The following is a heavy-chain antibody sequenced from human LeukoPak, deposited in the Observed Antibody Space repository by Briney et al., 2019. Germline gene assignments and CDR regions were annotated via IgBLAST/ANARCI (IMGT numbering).Heavy chain of an antibody. V-gene: IGHV7-4-1*02. CDR3: ARDPLSVVTPSYYYGMDV. Sequence: ASVKVSCKASGYTFTSYAMNWVRQAPGQGLEWMGWINTNTGNPTYAQGFTGRFVFSLDTSVSTAYLQISSLKAEDTAVYYCARDPLSVVTPSYYYGMDVWGQGTTVTVSS. CDR1: GYTFTSYA. D-gene: IGHD4-23*01. CDR2: INTNTGNP. J-gene: IGHJ6*02.